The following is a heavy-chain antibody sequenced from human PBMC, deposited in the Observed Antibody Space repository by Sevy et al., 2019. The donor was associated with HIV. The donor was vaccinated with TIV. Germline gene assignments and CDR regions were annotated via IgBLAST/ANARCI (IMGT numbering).Heavy chain of an antibody. CDR2: INHSGST. Sequence: SETLSLTCAVYGGSFSGYYWSWIRQPPGKGLEWIGEINHSGSTNYNPSLKSRVTISVDTSKNQFSLKLSSVTAADTAVYYCARGPSPSVNDYGGKEDYWGQGTLVTVSS. J-gene: IGHJ4*02. V-gene: IGHV4-34*01. CDR1: GGSFSGYY. D-gene: IGHD4-17*01. CDR3: ARGPSPSVNDYGGKEDY.